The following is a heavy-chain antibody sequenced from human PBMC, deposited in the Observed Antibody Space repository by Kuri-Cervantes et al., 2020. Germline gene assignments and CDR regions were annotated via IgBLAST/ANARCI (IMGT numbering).Heavy chain of an antibody. D-gene: IGHD3-10*01. J-gene: IGHJ6*02. CDR3: ARDRAHHYYGSGSPYHSRTPYYYYGMDV. CDR2: ISYDGSYK. CDR1: EFTFSNYG. V-gene: IGHV3-30*03. Sequence: GESLKISCAASEFTFSNYGMHWVRQAPGKGLEWVAVISYDGSYKYYAGSVKGRFTISRDNSKNTLYLQMNSLRAEDTAVYYCARDRAHHYYGSGSPYHSRTPYYYYGMDVWGQGTTVTVSS.